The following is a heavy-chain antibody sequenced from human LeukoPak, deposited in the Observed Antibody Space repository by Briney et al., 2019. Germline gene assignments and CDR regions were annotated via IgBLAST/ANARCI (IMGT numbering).Heavy chain of an antibody. Sequence: PSETLSLTCSVSGDSISSYYWSWIRQPPGKGLEWIGYIHYSGSTIYNPSLRSRVTMSVDTSKNQFSLKLSSVTAADTAVYYCARGDYYDSSGYYYWSVAFDIWGQGTMVTVSS. CDR2: IHYSGST. CDR1: GDSISSYY. D-gene: IGHD3-22*01. CDR3: ARGDYYDSSGYYYWSVAFDI. V-gene: IGHV4-59*08. J-gene: IGHJ3*02.